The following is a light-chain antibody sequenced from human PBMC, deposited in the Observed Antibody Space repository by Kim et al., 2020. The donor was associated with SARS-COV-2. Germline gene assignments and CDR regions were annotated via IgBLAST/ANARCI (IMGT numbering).Light chain of an antibody. CDR1: SSDVGGYNY. J-gene: IGLJ3*02. CDR3: SSYTSSSTRV. CDR2: DVS. V-gene: IGLV2-14*03. Sequence: GQSLTVSITGTSSDVGGYNYVSWYQQHPGKAPKLMIYDVSNRPSGVSNRFSGSKSGNTASLTISGLQAEDEADYYCSSYTSSSTRVFGGGTQLTVL.